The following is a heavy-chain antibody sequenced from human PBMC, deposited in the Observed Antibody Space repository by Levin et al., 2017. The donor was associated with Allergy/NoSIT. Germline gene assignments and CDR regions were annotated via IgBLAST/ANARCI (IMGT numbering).Heavy chain of an antibody. V-gene: IGHV4-39*01. J-gene: IGHJ3*02. Sequence: ETLSLTCTVSGGSISSSSYYWGWIRQPPGKGLEWIGSIYYSGSTYYNPSLKSRVTISVDTSKNQFSLKLSSVTAADTAVYYCARGRYYGSGSYYPFDIWGQGTMVTVSS. CDR3: ARGRYYGSGSYYPFDI. D-gene: IGHD3-10*01. CDR2: IYYSGST. CDR1: GGSISSSSYY.